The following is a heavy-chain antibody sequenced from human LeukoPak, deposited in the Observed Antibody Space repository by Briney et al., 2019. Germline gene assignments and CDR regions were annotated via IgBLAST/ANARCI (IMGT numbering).Heavy chain of an antibody. D-gene: IGHD3-9*01. Sequence: SVKVSCKASGGTFSSYAISWVRQAPGQGLEWMGGIIPIFGTANYAQKFQGRVTITADKSTSTAYMELSSLRSEDTAVYYCARAYEYDILTGYYTNWFDPWGQGTLVTVSS. J-gene: IGHJ5*02. CDR2: IIPIFGTA. CDR1: GGTFSSYA. CDR3: ARAYEYDILTGYYTNWFDP. V-gene: IGHV1-69*06.